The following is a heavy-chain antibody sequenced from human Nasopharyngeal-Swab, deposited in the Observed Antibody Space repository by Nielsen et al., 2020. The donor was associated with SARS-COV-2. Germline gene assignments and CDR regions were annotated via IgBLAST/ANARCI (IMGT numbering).Heavy chain of an antibody. Sequence: SETLSLTCTVSGGSISSYYWSWIRQPPGKGLEWIGYIYYSGSTNYNPSLTSRVTISVDTSKNQFSLKLSSVTAADTAVYYCARVGGTYTFDYWGQGTLVTVSS. J-gene: IGHJ4*02. CDR3: ARVGGTYTFDY. V-gene: IGHV4-59*01. D-gene: IGHD1-26*01. CDR1: GGSISSYY. CDR2: IYYSGST.